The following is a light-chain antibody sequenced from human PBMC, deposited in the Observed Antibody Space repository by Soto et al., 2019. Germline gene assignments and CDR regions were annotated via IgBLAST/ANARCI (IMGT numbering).Light chain of an antibody. CDR2: DAS. CDR1: QSVNSN. Sequence: EIVMTQSPATLSVSPGERATLSCRASQSVNSNLAWYLQTPGQAPRLLISDASTRATGVPARFSGSGSGTEFTLTISSLQSEDSGIYDCQQYNFWPPLTFGGGTQVEIK. J-gene: IGKJ4*01. V-gene: IGKV3-15*01. CDR3: QQYNFWPPLT.